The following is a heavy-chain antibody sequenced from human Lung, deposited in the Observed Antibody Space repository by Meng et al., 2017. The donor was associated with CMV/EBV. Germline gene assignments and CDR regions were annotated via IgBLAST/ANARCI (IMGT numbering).Heavy chain of an antibody. Sequence: GGSLRLXCAASGLTVSNNYLTWVRQAPGKGLEWVSVFYSGGSTYYADSVKGRFTVSRDNSKNTLYLQMNSLRVEDTGIYYCARDMYWDQSYNGMDVWGRGTTVTVSS. CDR2: FYSGGST. V-gene: IGHV3-66*02. CDR1: GLTVSNNY. D-gene: IGHD1-26*01. CDR3: ARDMYWDQSYNGMDV. J-gene: IGHJ6*02.